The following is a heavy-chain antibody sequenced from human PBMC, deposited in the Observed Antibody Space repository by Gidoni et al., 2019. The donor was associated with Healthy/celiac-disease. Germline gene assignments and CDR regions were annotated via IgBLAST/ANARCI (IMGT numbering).Heavy chain of an antibody. CDR1: GRSISSRSYY. CDR3: ARHKYYDFWSGPLPHYFDY. Sequence: QLQLQESGPGLVTPSATLSRTCTFPGRSISSRSYYRGWIRPPPGKGLGVIGRIYYSGRTYYNPSLKSRVTISVDTSKNQFSLKLSSVTAADTAVYYCARHKYYDFWSGPLPHYFDYWGQGTLVTVSS. CDR2: IYYSGRT. V-gene: IGHV4-39*01. J-gene: IGHJ4*02. D-gene: IGHD3-3*01.